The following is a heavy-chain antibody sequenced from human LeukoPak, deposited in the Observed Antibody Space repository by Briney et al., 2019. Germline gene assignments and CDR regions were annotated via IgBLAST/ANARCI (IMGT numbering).Heavy chain of an antibody. J-gene: IGHJ5*02. Sequence: SETLSLTCTVSGYSISSGYYWGWIRQPPGKGLEWIGSTYHSGSTYYNPSLKSRVTISVDTSKNQFSLKLNFVTAADTAMYYCARMFRSSWYINWFDPWGQGTLVTVSS. CDR3: ARMFRSSWYINWFDP. D-gene: IGHD6-13*01. CDR2: TYHSGST. CDR1: GYSISSGYY. V-gene: IGHV4-38-2*02.